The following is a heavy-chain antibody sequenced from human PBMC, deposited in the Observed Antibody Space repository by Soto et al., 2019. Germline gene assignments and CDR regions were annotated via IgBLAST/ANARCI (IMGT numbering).Heavy chain of an antibody. V-gene: IGHV1-69*01. D-gene: IGHD3-10*01. CDR3: AVLLWFGESDYYYYGMDV. Sequence: GLEWMGGIIPIFGTANYAQKFQGRVTITADESTSTAYMELSSLRSEDTAVYYCAVLLWFGESDYYYYGMDVWGQGTTVTVSS. CDR2: IIPIFGTA. J-gene: IGHJ6*02.